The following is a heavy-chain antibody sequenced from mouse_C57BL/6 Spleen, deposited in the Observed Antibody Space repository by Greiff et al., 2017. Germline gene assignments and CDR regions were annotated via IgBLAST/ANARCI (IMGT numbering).Heavy chain of an antibody. J-gene: IGHJ2*01. V-gene: IGHV1-69*01. CDR3: ARGDYGNYVDD. Sequence: QVQLQQSGAELVMPGASVKLSCKASGYTFTSYWMHWVKQRPGQGLEWIGEIDPSDSYTNYNQKFKGKSTLTVDKSSSTAYMQLSSLTSEDSAVYYCARGDYGNYVDDWGQGTTLTVSS. CDR2: IDPSDSYT. D-gene: IGHD2-1*01. CDR1: GYTFTSYW.